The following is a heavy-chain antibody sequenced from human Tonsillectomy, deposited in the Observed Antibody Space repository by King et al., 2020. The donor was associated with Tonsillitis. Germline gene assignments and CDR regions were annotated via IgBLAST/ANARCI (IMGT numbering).Heavy chain of an antibody. D-gene: IGHD6-13*01. CDR2: IYHSGST. Sequence: VQLQESGPGLVKPSGTLSLTCAVSGGSITSSNWWTWVRQPPGKGLEWIGEIYHSGSTNYNPSLKSLVTISVAKSKNQFSLKLSSVTAADTAVYYCAREGDVAAAGTFWYWGQGTLVTVSS. V-gene: IGHV4-4*02. J-gene: IGHJ4*02. CDR3: AREGDVAAAGTFWY. CDR1: GGSITSSNW.